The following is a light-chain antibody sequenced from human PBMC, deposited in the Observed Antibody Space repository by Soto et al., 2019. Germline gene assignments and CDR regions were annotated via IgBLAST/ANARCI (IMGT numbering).Light chain of an antibody. V-gene: IGKV3-15*01. CDR2: DTS. Sequence: EVVMTQSPATLSVSPVERATLSCRASQSVRSNLAWYQQKPGQAPRPLIYDTSTRATGIPARFSGSGSGTEFTLTISSLQSEDFAVYHCQQYDKWPPTFGQGTKVEIK. CDR3: QQYDKWPPT. CDR1: QSVRSN. J-gene: IGKJ1*01.